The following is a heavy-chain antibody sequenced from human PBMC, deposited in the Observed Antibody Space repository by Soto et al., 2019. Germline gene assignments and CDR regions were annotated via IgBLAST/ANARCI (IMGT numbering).Heavy chain of an antibody. CDR2: IIPILGIA. V-gene: IGHV1-69*04. J-gene: IGHJ4*02. CDR1: GGTFSSYA. CDR3: ANRGYSYGFVIY. Sequence: GASVKVSCKASGGTFSSYAISWVRQAPGQGLEWMGRIIPILGIANYAQKFQGRVTITADKSTSTAYMELSSLRSEDTAVYYCANRGYSYGFVIYWGQGTLVTVSS. D-gene: IGHD5-18*01.